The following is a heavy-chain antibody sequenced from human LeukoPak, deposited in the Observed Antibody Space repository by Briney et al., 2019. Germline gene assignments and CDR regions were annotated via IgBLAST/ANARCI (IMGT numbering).Heavy chain of an antibody. CDR2: INPSGSSA. Sequence: ASVTVSCKASGYSFTSYYMHWVRQAPGQGLEWMGFINPSGSSAAYAQKFQGRLTMNRDMFTSTDYMELTSLTSDDTAVYYCARDNSVGETAWWFDPWGQGTLVTAS. J-gene: IGHJ5*02. CDR1: GYSFTSYY. V-gene: IGHV1-46*01. D-gene: IGHD1-26*01. CDR3: ARDNSVGETAWWFDP.